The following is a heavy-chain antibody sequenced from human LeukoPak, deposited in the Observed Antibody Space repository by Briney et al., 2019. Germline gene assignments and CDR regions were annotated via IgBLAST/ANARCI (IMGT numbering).Heavy chain of an antibody. CDR2: IYSDGST. CDR1: GFTVRSNS. Sequence: GGSLRLSCAASGFTVRSNSMTWVRQAPGKGLEWVSVIYSDGSTFYTASVKGRFIISRDISKNTLYLQMNSLRVDDTAVYFCARDHRIGGSWGQGTLVTVSS. V-gene: IGHV3-53*01. J-gene: IGHJ4*02. CDR3: ARDHRIGGS. D-gene: IGHD3-16*01.